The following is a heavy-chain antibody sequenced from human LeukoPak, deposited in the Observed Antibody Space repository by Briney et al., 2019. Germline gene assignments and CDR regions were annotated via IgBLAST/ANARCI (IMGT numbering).Heavy chain of an antibody. Sequence: GGSLRLSCAASGLTLSRCGMHWVRQAPGKGLEWVAFIRYDGSNSYYADSVKGRFTISRDDSIDTLYLQMNNLRAEDTAVYYCAKDKGVNYMDVWGKGTTVTISS. CDR3: AKDKGVNYMDV. J-gene: IGHJ6*03. V-gene: IGHV3-30*02. D-gene: IGHD2-8*01. CDR2: IRYDGSNS. CDR1: GLTLSRCG.